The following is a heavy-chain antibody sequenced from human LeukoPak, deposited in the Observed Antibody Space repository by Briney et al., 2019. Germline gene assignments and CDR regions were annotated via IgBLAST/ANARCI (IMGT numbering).Heavy chain of an antibody. CDR1: GGSISSYY. CDR2: IYYSGST. Sequence: SETLSLTCTVSGGSISSYYWSWIRQPPGKGLEWIGYIYYSGSTNYNPSLKSRVTISVDTSKNQFSLKLSSVTAADTAVYYCARDMGYYGMDVWGQGTTVTVSS. V-gene: IGHV4-59*01. CDR3: ARDMGYYGMDV. D-gene: IGHD3-10*01. J-gene: IGHJ6*02.